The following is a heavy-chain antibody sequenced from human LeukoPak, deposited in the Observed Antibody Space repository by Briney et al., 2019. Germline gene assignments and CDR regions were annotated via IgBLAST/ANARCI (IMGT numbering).Heavy chain of an antibody. CDR3: ARVPCQRGTFDY. CDR2: INHSGTT. J-gene: IGHJ4*02. Sequence: SETLSLTCGVYGGSFSDYYWSWIRQPPGKGLEWIGEINHSGTTNYNASLKSRVTISVDTSKNQFSLKLNSVTAADTAVYYCARVPCQRGTFDYWGQGTLVTVSS. D-gene: IGHD3-16*01. V-gene: IGHV4-34*01. CDR1: GGSFSDYY.